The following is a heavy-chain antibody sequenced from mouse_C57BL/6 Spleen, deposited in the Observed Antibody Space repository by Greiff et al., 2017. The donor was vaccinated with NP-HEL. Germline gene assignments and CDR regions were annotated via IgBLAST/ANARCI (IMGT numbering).Heavy chain of an antibody. D-gene: IGHD2-3*01. CDR2: IDPETGGT. CDR3: AYDGYEDY. V-gene: IGHV1-15*01. CDR1: GYTFTDYE. J-gene: IGHJ4*01. Sequence: QVHVKQSGAELVRPGASVTLSCKASGYTFTDYEMHWVKQTPVHGLEWLGAIDPETGGTAYNQKFQGKAILTADKSSSTAYMELRSLTAEDSAVYYCAYDGYEDYWGQGTSVTVSS.